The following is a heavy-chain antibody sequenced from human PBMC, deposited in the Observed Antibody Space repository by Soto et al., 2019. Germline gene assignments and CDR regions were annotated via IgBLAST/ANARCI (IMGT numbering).Heavy chain of an antibody. J-gene: IGHJ4*02. CDR2: ISYDGSNK. CDR3: ARPQLELVYYFDY. CDR1: GFTFSSYG. D-gene: IGHD1-1*01. V-gene: IGHV3-30*03. Sequence: PGGSLRLSCAASGFTFSSYGMHWVRQAPGKGLEWVAVISYDGSNKYYADSVKGRFTISRDNSKNTLYLQMNSLRAEDTAVYYCARPQLELVYYFDYWGQGTLVTVSS.